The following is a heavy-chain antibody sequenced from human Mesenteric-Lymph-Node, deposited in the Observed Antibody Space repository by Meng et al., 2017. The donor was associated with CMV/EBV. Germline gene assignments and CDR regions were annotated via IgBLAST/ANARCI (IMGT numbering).Heavy chain of an antibody. V-gene: IGHV6-1*01. CDR2: TYYRYKGYK. D-gene: IGHD2-21*01. J-gene: IGHJ5*02. Sequence: ISGDSVSKNGAARNWIRQSPSRGVEWLGRTYYRYKGYKEYAESVKSRITINPDTSKNQFSLQLNSVTPEDTAVYYCSREYSSRLDPWGQGTLVTVSS. CDR3: SREYSSRLDP. CDR1: GDSVSKNGAA.